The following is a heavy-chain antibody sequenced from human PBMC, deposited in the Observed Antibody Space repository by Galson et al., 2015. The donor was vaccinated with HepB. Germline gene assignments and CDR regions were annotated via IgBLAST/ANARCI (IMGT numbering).Heavy chain of an antibody. CDR2: ISGSGGST. J-gene: IGHJ4*02. V-gene: IGHV3-23*01. CDR1: GFTFSSYA. Sequence: SLRLSCAASGFTFSSYAMSWVRQAPGKGLEWVSAISGSGGSTYYADSVKGRFTISRDNSKNTLYLQMNSLRAEDTAVYYCAKDLYGWLRCFDYWGQGTLVTVSS. CDR3: AKDLYGWLRCFDY. D-gene: IGHD4-17*01.